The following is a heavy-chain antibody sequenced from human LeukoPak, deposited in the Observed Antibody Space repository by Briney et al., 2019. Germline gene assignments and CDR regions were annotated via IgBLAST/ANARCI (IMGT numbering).Heavy chain of an antibody. CDR3: ASHSVGATAGFDY. CDR1: GYTFTSYD. D-gene: IGHD1-26*01. J-gene: IGHJ4*02. V-gene: IGHV1-8*03. CDR2: MNPNSGNT. Sequence: GASMKVSCKASGYTFTSYDINWVRQATGQGLEWMGWMNPNSGNTGYAQKFQGRVTITRNTSISTAYMELSSLRSEDTAVYYCASHSVGATAGFDYWGQGTLVTVSS.